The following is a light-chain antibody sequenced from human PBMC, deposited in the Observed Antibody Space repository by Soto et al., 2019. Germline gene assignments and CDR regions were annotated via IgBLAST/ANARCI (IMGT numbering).Light chain of an antibody. CDR1: QTVSSPY. CDR2: DAS. CDR3: QHYGTSPH. Sequence: EIVLTQSPGTLSLSPGERATLSCRASQTVSSPYLAWYQQKPGQPPRLLIYDASTRATGIPDRFSGSGSGTDFTLTISRLEPEDFAVYYCQHYGTSPHFGGGTKVEIK. J-gene: IGKJ4*01. V-gene: IGKV3-20*01.